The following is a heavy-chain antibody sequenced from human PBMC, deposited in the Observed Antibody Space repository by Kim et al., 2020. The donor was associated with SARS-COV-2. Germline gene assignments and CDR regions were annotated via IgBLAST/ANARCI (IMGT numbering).Heavy chain of an antibody. Sequence: ASVKVSCKASGYTFTSYGISWVRQAPGQGLEWMGWISAYNGNTNYAQKLQVRVTMTTDTSTSTAYMELRSLRSDDTAVYYCARGQGILRYFDWVHLYYFGYWGQGPLVTVSS. D-gene: IGHD3-9*01. V-gene: IGHV1-18*01. J-gene: IGHJ4*02. CDR2: ISAYNGNT. CDR1: GYTFTSYG. CDR3: ARGQGILRYFDWVHLYYFGY.